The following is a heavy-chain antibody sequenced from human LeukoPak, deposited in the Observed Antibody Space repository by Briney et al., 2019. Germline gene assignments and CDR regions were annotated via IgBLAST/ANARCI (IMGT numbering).Heavy chain of an antibody. CDR2: ISDNGDST. Sequence: PGGSLRLSCAASGFTFSGSAMTWVRQAPGKGLEWVSSISDNGDSTYYADSVKGRFTISRDNAKNSLYLQMNSLRAEDMGVYYCARDGGYCSGGSCYYYGMDVWGQGTTVTVSS. D-gene: IGHD2-15*01. CDR1: GFTFSGSA. CDR3: ARDGGYCSGGSCYYYGMDV. V-gene: IGHV3-23*01. J-gene: IGHJ6*02.